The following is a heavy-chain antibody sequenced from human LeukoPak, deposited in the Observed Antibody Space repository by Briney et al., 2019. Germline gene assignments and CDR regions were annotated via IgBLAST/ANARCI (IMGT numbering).Heavy chain of an antibody. Sequence: GGSLRLSCAASGFTFSSYAMSWVRQAPGKGLEWVSAISGSGGSTYYADSVKGRFTISRDNSKNTLYLQMNSLRAEDTAVYYCANSGSSSWYRKYYFDYWGQRTLVTVSS. CDR2: ISGSGGST. V-gene: IGHV3-23*01. D-gene: IGHD6-13*01. CDR1: GFTFSSYA. J-gene: IGHJ4*02. CDR3: ANSGSSSWYRKYYFDY.